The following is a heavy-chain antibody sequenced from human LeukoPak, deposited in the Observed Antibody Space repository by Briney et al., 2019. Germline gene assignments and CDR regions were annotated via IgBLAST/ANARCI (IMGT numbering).Heavy chain of an antibody. Sequence: GASVKVSCKASGYTFTSYGISWVRQAPGQGLEWMGWISAYNGNTNYAQKFQGRVTITADESTSTAYMELSSLRSEDTAVYYCARGDLDGASSWYGSFWGQGTLVAVSS. CDR2: ISAYNGNT. CDR1: GYTFTSYG. J-gene: IGHJ4*02. D-gene: IGHD6-13*01. V-gene: IGHV1-18*01. CDR3: ARGDLDGASSWYGSF.